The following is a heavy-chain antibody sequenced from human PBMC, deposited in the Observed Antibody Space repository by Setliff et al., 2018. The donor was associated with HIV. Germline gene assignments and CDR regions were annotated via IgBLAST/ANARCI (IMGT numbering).Heavy chain of an antibody. CDR3: SRDRSATWTPTTY. CDR2: IGAYNGDT. CDR1: GYTFVDDG. Sequence: GASVKVSCKASGYTFVDDGTAWVRQAPGQGLEWMGWIGAYNGDTKYAQKFQDRVTMTIDTSASTAYMELRSLTSDDTAMYYCSRDRSATWTPTTYWGQGTLVTVSS. V-gene: IGHV1-18*01. J-gene: IGHJ4*02. D-gene: IGHD6-25*01.